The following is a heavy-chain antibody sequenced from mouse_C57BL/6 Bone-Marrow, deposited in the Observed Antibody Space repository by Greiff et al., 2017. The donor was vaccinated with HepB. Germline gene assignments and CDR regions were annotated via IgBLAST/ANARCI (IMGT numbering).Heavy chain of an antibody. CDR1: GFTFSDYY. V-gene: IGHV5-12*01. D-gene: IGHD1-1*01. J-gene: IGHJ3*01. CDR2: LSNGGGST. Sequence: EVHLVESGGGLVQPGGSLKLSCAASGFTFSDYYMYWVRQTPEKRLEWVAYLSNGGGSTYYPDTVKGRFTISRDNAKNTLYLQMSRLKSEDTARDYCARRAYGRSSCAYWGQGTLVTVSA. CDR3: ARRAYGRSSCAY.